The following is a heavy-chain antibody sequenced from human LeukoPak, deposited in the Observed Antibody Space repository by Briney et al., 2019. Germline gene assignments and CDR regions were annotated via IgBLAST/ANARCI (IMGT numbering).Heavy chain of an antibody. Sequence: SVKVSCKASGGTFSSYAISWVRQAPGQGLEWMGGIIPIFGTANYAQKFQGRVTITTDESTSTAYMELSSLRSEDTAVYYCATVSCSGGSCYYDYWGQGTLVTVSS. V-gene: IGHV1-69*05. D-gene: IGHD2-15*01. J-gene: IGHJ4*02. CDR2: IIPIFGTA. CDR3: ATVSCSGGSCYYDY. CDR1: GGTFSSYA.